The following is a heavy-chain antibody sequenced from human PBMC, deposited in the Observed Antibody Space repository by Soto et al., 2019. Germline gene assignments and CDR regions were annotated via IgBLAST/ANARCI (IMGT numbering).Heavy chain of an antibody. V-gene: IGHV1-18*01. CDR2: ISSYNGNT. CDR3: QRGLGSSNDGYYYYYYMDV. J-gene: IGHJ6*03. Sequence: ASVKVSCMASVYTFTSYGISWVRQAPGQGLEWMGWISSYNGNTNYAPKLQGRVPMTTDTSTSPTHQDLRNLKSDETPLHYSQRGLGSSNDGYYYYYYMDVWGKGTTVTVSS. D-gene: IGHD4-4*01. CDR1: VYTFTSYG.